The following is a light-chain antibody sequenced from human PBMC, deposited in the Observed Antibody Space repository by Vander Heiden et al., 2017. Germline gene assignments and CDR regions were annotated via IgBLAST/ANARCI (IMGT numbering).Light chain of an antibody. CDR3: QQDDSTPLT. J-gene: IGKJ4*01. CDR2: WAS. CDR1: QSVLYSSNNKNY. V-gene: IGKV4-1*01. Sequence: DIVTTQSPDSLAVSLGERATINCKSSQSVLYSSNNKNYLAWYQQKPGQPPKLLIYWASTRESGVPDRFSGSGSGTDFTLTISILQAEDVAVYYCQQDDSTPLTFGGGTKVEIK.